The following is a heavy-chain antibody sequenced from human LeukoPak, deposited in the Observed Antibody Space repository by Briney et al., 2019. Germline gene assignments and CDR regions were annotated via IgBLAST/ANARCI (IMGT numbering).Heavy chain of an antibody. J-gene: IGHJ5*02. CDR1: GGSISSSSYY. D-gene: IGHD2-8*01. CDR3: ARLGIVLTGQGNWFDP. CDR2: IYYSGST. Sequence: SETLSLTCTVSGGSISSSSYYWGWIRQPPGKGLEWIGSIYYSGSTYYNPSLKSRVTISVDTSKNQFSLKLSSVTAADTAVYYSARLGIVLTGQGNWFDPWGQGTLVTVSS. V-gene: IGHV4-39*01.